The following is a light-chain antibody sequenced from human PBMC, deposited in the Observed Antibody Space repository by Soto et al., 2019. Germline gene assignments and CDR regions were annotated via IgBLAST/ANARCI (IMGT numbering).Light chain of an antibody. V-gene: IGKV3-20*01. CDR3: QQYGSSPYT. CDR2: GAS. Sequence: EIVLTQFPGTLSLSPGERATLSCRASQSVSSSYLAWYQQKPGQAPRLLMYGASSRATGTPDRFSGSGSGTDFTLTISRLEPEDFAVYYCQQYGSSPYTFGQGTKLEIK. J-gene: IGKJ2*01. CDR1: QSVSSSY.